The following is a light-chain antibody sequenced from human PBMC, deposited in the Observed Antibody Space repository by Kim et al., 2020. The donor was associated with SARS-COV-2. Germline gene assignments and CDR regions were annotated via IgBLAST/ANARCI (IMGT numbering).Light chain of an antibody. CDR1: KWGDRY. CDR2: QDN. Sequence: SPGQTASIVCSGDKWGDRYLCWDQQKPGQSPVLVIYQDNKRPSGIPERFSGSNSGNTATLTISGTQPMDEADYYCQAWDSSTADVVFGGGTQLTVL. V-gene: IGLV3-1*01. J-gene: IGLJ2*01. CDR3: QAWDSSTADVV.